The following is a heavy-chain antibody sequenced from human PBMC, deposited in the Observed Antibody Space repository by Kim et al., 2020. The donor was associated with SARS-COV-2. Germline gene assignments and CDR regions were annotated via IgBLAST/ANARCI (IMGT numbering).Heavy chain of an antibody. J-gene: IGHJ6*02. CDR3: ASSPRYYYDSRGYYVPDYYYYYGMDV. CDR1: GGSISSGGYY. CDR2: IYYSGST. V-gene: IGHV4-31*03. D-gene: IGHD3-22*01. Sequence: SETLSLTCTVSGGSISSGGYYWSWIRQHPGKGLEWIGYIYYSGSTYYNPSLKSRVTISVDTSKNQFSLKLSSVTAADTAVYYCASSPRYYYDSRGYYVPDYYYYYGMDVGGQGTTVTVSS.